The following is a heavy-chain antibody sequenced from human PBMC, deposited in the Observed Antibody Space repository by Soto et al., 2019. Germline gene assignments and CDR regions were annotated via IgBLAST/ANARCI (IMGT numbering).Heavy chain of an antibody. J-gene: IGHJ4*02. CDR3: ACGSWRQLDY. D-gene: IGHD1-1*01. Sequence: QVQLQESGPGLVKPSETLSLTCTVSGGSVSSGSYYWSWIRQPPGKGLEWIGYIYYSGSTNYNPSLKSRGTISVDTSKNQFSLKLSSVTAADTAVYYCACGSWRQLDYWGQGTLVTVSS. CDR2: IYYSGST. CDR1: GGSVSSGSYY. V-gene: IGHV4-61*01.